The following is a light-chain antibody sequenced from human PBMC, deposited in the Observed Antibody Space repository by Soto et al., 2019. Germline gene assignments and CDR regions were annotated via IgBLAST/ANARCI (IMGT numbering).Light chain of an antibody. CDR2: DVN. Sequence: QSALTQPASVSGSPGQSITISCTGTSSDDGGYNYVSWYQQHPGKAPKLMIYDVNNRPSGVSNRFSGSKSGNTASLTSSGLQAEDEADYYCSSYTSSSTYFFGTGTKLTVL. CDR1: SSDDGGYNY. V-gene: IGLV2-14*01. J-gene: IGLJ1*01. CDR3: SSYTSSSTYF.